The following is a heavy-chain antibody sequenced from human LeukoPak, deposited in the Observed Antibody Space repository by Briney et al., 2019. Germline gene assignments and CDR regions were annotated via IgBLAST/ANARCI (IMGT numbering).Heavy chain of an antibody. V-gene: IGHV1-3*01. CDR3: AREYEDIVVVPAGGYYGMDV. CDR2: INAGNGNT. CDR1: GYTFTSYA. D-gene: IGHD2-2*01. Sequence: GASVKVSCKAFGYTFTSYAMHWVRQAPGQRLEWMGWINAGNGNTKYSQKFQGRVTITRDTSASTAYMELSSLRSEDTAVYYCAREYEDIVVVPAGGYYGMDVWGKGTTVTVSS. J-gene: IGHJ6*04.